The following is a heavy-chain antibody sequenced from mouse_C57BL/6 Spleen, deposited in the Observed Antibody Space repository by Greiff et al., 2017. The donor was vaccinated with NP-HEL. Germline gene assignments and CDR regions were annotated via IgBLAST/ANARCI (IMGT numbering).Heavy chain of an antibody. J-gene: IGHJ3*01. Sequence: QVQLQQPGAELVRPGTSVKLSCKASGYTFTSYWMHWVKQRPGQGLEWIGVIDPSDSYTNYNQKFKGKATLTVDTSSSTAYMQLSSLTSEDSAVYYCARSYYGYDAVAYWGQGTLVTVSA. CDR3: ARSYYGYDAVAY. V-gene: IGHV1-59*01. CDR1: GYTFTSYW. D-gene: IGHD2-2*01. CDR2: IDPSDSYT.